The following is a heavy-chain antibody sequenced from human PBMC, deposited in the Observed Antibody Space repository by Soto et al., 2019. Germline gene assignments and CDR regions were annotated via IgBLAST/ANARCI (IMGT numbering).Heavy chain of an antibody. J-gene: IGHJ6*02. V-gene: IGHV4-31*03. CDR2: IYYSGST. CDR3: AREAVHDFWSGYSHTDYCGMDV. CDR1: GGSISSGGYY. D-gene: IGHD3-3*01. Sequence: SETLSLTCTVSGGSISSGGYYWSWIRQHPGKGLEWIGYIYYSGSTYYNPSLKSRVTISVDTSKNQFSLKLSSVTAADTAVYYCAREAVHDFWSGYSHTDYCGMDVWGQGTTVTVSS.